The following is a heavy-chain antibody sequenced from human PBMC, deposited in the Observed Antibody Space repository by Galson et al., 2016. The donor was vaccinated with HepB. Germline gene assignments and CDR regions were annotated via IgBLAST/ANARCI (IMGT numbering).Heavy chain of an antibody. D-gene: IGHD3-16*02. J-gene: IGHJ4*02. V-gene: IGHV3-53*01. CDR3: ARVQTFYDYTWGTSRPRYFDY. Sequence: SLRLSCAVSGFAVRSNFMAWVRQAPGKGLEWVSLIYSGGSTYYADSVRGRFTISRDISKNTLFFEMLNLRAEDTAVYYCARVQTFYDYTWGTSRPRYFDYWGQGTLVTVSS. CDR1: GFAVRSNF. CDR2: IYSGGST.